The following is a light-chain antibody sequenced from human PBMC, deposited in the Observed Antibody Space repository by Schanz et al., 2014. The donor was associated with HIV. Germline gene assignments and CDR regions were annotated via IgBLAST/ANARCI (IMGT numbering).Light chain of an antibody. CDR2: KAS. CDR3: QQYNDGSYT. Sequence: DIQMTQSPSTLSASVGDRVTITCRASQSISSWLAWYQQKPGKAPKLLIYKASNLESGVPSRFSGSGSGTDFTLTISSLQPDDVATYYCQQYNDGSYTFGQGTKLEIK. CDR1: QSISSW. J-gene: IGKJ2*01. V-gene: IGKV1-5*03.